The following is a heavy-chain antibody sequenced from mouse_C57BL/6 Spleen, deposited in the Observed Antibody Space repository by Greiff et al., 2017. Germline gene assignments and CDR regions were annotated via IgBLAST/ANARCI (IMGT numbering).Heavy chain of an antibody. CDR3: ARRDDGKGPLYFDY. CDR2: INPNNGGT. J-gene: IGHJ2*01. D-gene: IGHD1-1*01. V-gene: IGHV1-18*01. Sequence: VQLQQSGPELVKPGASVKIPCKASGYTFTDYNMDWVKQSHGKSLEWIGDINPNNGGTIYNQKFKGKATLTVDKSSSTAYMELRSLTSEDTAVYYCARRDDGKGPLYFDYWGQGTTLTVSS. CDR1: GYTFTDYN.